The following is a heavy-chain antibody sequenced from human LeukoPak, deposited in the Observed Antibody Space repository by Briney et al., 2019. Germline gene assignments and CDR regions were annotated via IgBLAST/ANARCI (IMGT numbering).Heavy chain of an antibody. D-gene: IGHD4-23*01. CDR2: VNYSGST. CDR1: GGSFSGYY. CDR3: ARGRAVTRDFDY. Sequence: SETLSLTCVVYGGSFSGYYWSWIRQPPGKGLEWIGDVNYSGSTNYNPSLESRVTISEDTSKNQFSLKLSSVTAADTSLYYCARGRAVTRDFDYWGQGTLVRVSS. V-gene: IGHV4-34*01. J-gene: IGHJ4*02.